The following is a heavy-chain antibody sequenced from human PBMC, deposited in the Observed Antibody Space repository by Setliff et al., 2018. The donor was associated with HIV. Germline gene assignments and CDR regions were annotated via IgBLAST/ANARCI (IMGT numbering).Heavy chain of an antibody. Sequence: GSSVKVSCKTSGYTFINYDINWVRQATGQGLEWMGRINPNSGGTNYAQKCQGRVTMTRDTSISKAYMELSRLRSDDTAVYYCARGTRVGANDAFDIWGQGTMVTVSS. J-gene: IGHJ3*02. CDR1: GYTFINYD. D-gene: IGHD1-26*01. CDR3: ARGTRVGANDAFDI. V-gene: IGHV1-2*06. CDR2: INPNSGGT.